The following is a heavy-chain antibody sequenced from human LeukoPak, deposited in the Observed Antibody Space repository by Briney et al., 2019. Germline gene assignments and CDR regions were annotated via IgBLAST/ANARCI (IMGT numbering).Heavy chain of an antibody. CDR2: IGKDGSAK. J-gene: IGHJ4*02. CDR3: ARDPESQRGRDGLDY. D-gene: IGHD1-14*01. V-gene: IGHV3-7*01. Sequence: GGSLRLSCAATGFSFRDYGMSWVRQAAGKGLEWVASIGKDGSAKYYVDSVKGRFTSSRDNAKNSLYLQMNNLRAEDTAVYYCARDPESQRGRDGLDYWGQGTLVTVSS. CDR1: GFSFRDYG.